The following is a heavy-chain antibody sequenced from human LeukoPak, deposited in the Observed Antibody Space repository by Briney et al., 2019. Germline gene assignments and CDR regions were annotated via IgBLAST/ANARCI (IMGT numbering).Heavy chain of an antibody. CDR1: GYTFTSYY. J-gene: IGHJ4*02. Sequence: ASVKVSCKASGYTFTSYYMHWVRQAPGQGLEWMGWINPNSGGTNYAQKFQGRVTMTRDTSISTAYMELSRLRSDDTAVYYCASMGLGYCSSTSCYDYWGQGTLVTVSS. V-gene: IGHV1-2*02. CDR2: INPNSGGT. D-gene: IGHD2-2*01. CDR3: ASMGLGYCSSTSCYDY.